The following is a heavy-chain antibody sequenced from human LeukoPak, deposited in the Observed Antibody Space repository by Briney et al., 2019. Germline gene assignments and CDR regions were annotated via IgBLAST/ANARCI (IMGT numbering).Heavy chain of an antibody. CDR3: ARGPPPSYGGNGYFDY. V-gene: IGHV1-46*01. CDR2: INPSGGST. CDR1: GYTFTSYY. J-gene: IGHJ4*02. Sequence: ASVKVSCKASGYTFTSYYMHWVRQAPGQGLEWMGIINPSGGSTSYAQKFQGRVTMTRDTSTSTVYMEPSSLRSEDTAVYYCARGPPPSYGGNGYFDYWGQGTLVTVSS. D-gene: IGHD4-23*01.